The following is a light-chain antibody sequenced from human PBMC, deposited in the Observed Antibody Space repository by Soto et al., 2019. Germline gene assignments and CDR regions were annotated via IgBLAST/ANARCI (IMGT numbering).Light chain of an antibody. CDR2: YNT. V-gene: IGLV3-21*04. CDR1: NIGSKG. J-gene: IGLJ2*01. Sequence: SYELTQPPSVSVAPGKTARITCGGNNIGSKGVHWYQQKPGQAPVLVIYYNTDRPSGIPERFSGSNSGNTATLTISRVEAEDEADYYCQVWDSSNDHVIFGGGTKLTVL. CDR3: QVWDSSNDHVI.